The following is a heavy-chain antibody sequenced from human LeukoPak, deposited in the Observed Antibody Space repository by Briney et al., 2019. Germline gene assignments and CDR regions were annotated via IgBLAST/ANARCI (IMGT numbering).Heavy chain of an antibody. CDR3: IFTPQTDCSGGSCYSPYYYGMDV. Sequence: GGSLRLSCAASGFTFSRYAMTWVRQAPGTELEWVSLISGSGGSTYYADSVKGRFTISRDNSKNTLYLQMNSLKTEDTAVYYCIFTPQTDCSGGSCYSPYYYGMDVWGQGTTVTVSS. CDR1: GFTFSRYA. D-gene: IGHD2-15*01. CDR2: ISGSGGST. V-gene: IGHV3-23*01. J-gene: IGHJ6*02.